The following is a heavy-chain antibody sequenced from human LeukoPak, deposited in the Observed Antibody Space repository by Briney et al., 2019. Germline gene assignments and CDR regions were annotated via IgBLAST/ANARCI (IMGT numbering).Heavy chain of an antibody. V-gene: IGHV3-30*18. CDR1: GFRFSDYG. D-gene: IGHD2-15*01. J-gene: IGHJ4*02. CDR3: AKRRDYCSGGSCYSLDY. Sequence: PGGSLRLSCAASGFRFSDYGMHWVRQAPGRGLEWVAVISSDGTKKAYAGSVKGRFTISRDNSENTLYLQMSSLRAEDTAVYYCAKRRDYCSGGSCYSLDYWGQGTLVTVSS. CDR2: ISSDGTKK.